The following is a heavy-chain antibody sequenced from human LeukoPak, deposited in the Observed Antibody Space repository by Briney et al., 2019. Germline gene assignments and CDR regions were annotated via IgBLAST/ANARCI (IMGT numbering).Heavy chain of an antibody. D-gene: IGHD2-15*01. CDR2: INHSGST. CDR3: ARESSRYCSGGSCYRVGAFDI. Sequence: SETLSLTCAVYGGSFSGYYWSWIRQPPGKGLEWIGEINHSGSTNYNPSLKSRVTISVDTSKNQFSLKLSSVTAADTAVYYCARESSRYCSGGSCYRVGAFDIWGQGTMITVSS. CDR1: GGSFSGYY. J-gene: IGHJ3*02. V-gene: IGHV4-34*01.